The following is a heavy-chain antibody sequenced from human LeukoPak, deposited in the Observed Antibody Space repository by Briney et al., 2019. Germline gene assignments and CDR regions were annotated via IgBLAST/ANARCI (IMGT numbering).Heavy chain of an antibody. D-gene: IGHD3-9*01. Sequence: PGGSLRLSCAASGFTFSSYGMHWVRQAPGKGLEWVAFIRYDGSNKYYADSVKGRFTISRDNSKNTLYLQMNSLRAEDTAVYYCAKDREYDILTGYPKYYFDYWGQGTLVTVSS. CDR2: IRYDGSNK. V-gene: IGHV3-30*02. CDR3: AKDREYDILTGYPKYYFDY. J-gene: IGHJ4*02. CDR1: GFTFSSYG.